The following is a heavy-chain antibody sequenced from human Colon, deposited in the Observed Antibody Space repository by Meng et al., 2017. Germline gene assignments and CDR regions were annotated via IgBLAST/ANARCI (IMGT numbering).Heavy chain of an antibody. V-gene: IGHV4-34*01. Sequence: QVQLTRGGEGLLKPSAPLSLSCGVYGGSFRGYYWYWIRQSPGKGLEWIGEINYTGSTSYNPSLRSRVTISLDTSKKQFSLRLSSVTAADTAVYYCATGLRHGDWFDPWGPGTLVTVSS. CDR2: INYTGST. D-gene: IGHD4-17*01. CDR3: ATGLRHGDWFDP. CDR1: GGSFRGYY. J-gene: IGHJ5*02.